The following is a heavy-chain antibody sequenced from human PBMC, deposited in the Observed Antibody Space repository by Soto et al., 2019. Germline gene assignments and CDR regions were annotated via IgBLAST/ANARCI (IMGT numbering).Heavy chain of an antibody. Sequence: QVPLQESGPGLVKPSETLSLSCTVSGGSISRGAHYWSWIRQHPGKGLELIGYIYYSGNTYFNPSLKSRATISIDMSKSQFTLEVNSVTAADTAVYYCARGDGRYPYGMDVWGQGTTVTVSS. CDR2: IYYSGNT. CDR1: GGSISRGAHY. J-gene: IGHJ6*02. D-gene: IGHD1-20*01. V-gene: IGHV4-31*03. CDR3: ARGDGRYPYGMDV.